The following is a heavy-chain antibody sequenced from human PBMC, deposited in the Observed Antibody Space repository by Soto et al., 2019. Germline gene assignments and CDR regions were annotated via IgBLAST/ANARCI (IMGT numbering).Heavy chain of an antibody. V-gene: IGHV3-30*18. D-gene: IGHD3-3*01. CDR3: AKVPRITIFGVALYGMDV. CDR1: GFTFSSYG. Sequence: GGSLRLSCAASGFTFSSYGMHWVRQAPGKGLEWVAVISYDGSNKYYADSVKGRFTISRDNSKNTLYLQMNSLRAEDTAVYYCAKVPRITIFGVALYGMDVWGQGTTVTVSS. CDR2: ISYDGSNK. J-gene: IGHJ6*02.